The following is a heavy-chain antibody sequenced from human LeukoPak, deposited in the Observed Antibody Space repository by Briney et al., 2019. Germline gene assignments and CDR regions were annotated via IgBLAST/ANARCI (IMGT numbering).Heavy chain of an antibody. CDR2: INHRGST. CDR3: ARGDSYGEFDY. CDR1: GASFSGPH. J-gene: IGHJ4*02. D-gene: IGHD5-18*01. Sequence: SETLSLTCAVYGASFSGPHWTWIRQPPGKGLEWLEEINHRGSTNYNPSLKSRVTLSVDTSKNQFSLRLTSLTAADTAVYYCARGDSYGEFDYWGQGTLVTVSS. V-gene: IGHV4-34*01.